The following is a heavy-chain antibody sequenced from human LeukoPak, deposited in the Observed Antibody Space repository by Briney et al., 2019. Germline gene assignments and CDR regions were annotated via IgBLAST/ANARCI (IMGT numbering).Heavy chain of an antibody. Sequence: ASVKASGKPSGYTFSGYYMHWVRQAPGQEVECMGWINPKSGGEKEATKFHDRVTMTRYPSITPASLEVCRRRSGEPTARFCARSPEIVTGENFDYWGQGTLVTVSS. CDR1: GYTFSGYY. V-gene: IGHV1-2*02. J-gene: IGHJ4*02. D-gene: IGHD2-21*01. CDR3: ARSPEIVTGENFDY. CDR2: INPKSGGE.